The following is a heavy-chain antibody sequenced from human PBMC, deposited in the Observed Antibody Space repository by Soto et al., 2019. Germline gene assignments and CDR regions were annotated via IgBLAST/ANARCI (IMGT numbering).Heavy chain of an antibody. Sequence: EVPLVESGGGLVKPGGSLRLSCAASGFTFSAYTMNWVRQAPGKGLEWVSSLDPSSTYIYYADSVKGRFTLSRDNAKNSLFLRLNSLRADDTALYYCVRGSYGDYDSLGQGTLVTVSS. D-gene: IGHD4-17*01. CDR2: LDPSSTYI. CDR1: GFTFSAYT. V-gene: IGHV3-21*02. CDR3: VRGSYGDYDS. J-gene: IGHJ5*01.